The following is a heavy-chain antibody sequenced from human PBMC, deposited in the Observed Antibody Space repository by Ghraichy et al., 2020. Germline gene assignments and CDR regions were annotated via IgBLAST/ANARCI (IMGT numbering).Heavy chain of an antibody. J-gene: IGHJ6*02. D-gene: IGHD3-10*01. Sequence: GESLNISCAASGFTVSSNYMSWVRQAPGKGLEWVSVIYSGGSTYYADSVKGRFTISRDNSKNTLYLQMNSLRAEDTAVYYCARGRYYYYGMDVWGQGTTVTVSS. CDR3: ARGRYYYYGMDV. V-gene: IGHV3-53*01. CDR1: GFTVSSNY. CDR2: IYSGGST.